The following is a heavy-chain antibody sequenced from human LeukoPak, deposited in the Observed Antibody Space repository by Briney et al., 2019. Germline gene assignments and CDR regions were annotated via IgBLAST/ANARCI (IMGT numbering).Heavy chain of an antibody. CDR2: IWYDGSNK. CDR3: AREGQQLGNFDY. V-gene: IGHV3-33*01. CDR1: GFTFSSYG. D-gene: IGHD6-13*01. Sequence: QSGGSLRLSCAASGFTFSSYGMHWVRQAPDKGLEWVAVIWYDGSNKYYADSVKGRFTISRDNSKNTLYLQMNSLRAEDTAVYYCAREGQQLGNFDYWGQGTLVTVSS. J-gene: IGHJ4*02.